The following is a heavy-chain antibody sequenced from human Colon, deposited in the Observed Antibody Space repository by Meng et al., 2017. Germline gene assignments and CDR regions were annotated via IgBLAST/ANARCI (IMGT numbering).Heavy chain of an antibody. CDR3: ARNPVIPDARTFDF. Sequence: QVQLQESGPGVVKPSKPLSLTCTISGGSINSADYYWNWIRQSPGKGLEWLGYIHSSGNTYYTPSLKSRLTMSLDTSKNQFSLRLTSVTAADTAVYYCARNPVIPDARTFDFWGQGALVTVSS. CDR1: GGSINSADYY. J-gene: IGHJ4*02. V-gene: IGHV4-30-4*01. D-gene: IGHD2-2*01. CDR2: IHSSGNT.